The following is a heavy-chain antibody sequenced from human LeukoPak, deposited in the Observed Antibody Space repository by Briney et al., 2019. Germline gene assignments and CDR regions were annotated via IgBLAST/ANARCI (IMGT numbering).Heavy chain of an antibody. CDR1: GFTLSNDA. J-gene: IGHJ5*01. D-gene: IGHD6-13*01. CDR2: TLSSGGRT. CDR3: AKVLSQGYPNSWTNWFDS. V-gene: IGHV3-23*01. Sequence: PGGSLRLSCLASGFTLSNDAIDWVRQAPGKVPGWVASTLSSGGRTFYAASVEGRFTVSRDNSKSTLYLQMSSLRAEDTAVYSCAKVLSQGYPNSWTNWFDSWGQGALVTVSS.